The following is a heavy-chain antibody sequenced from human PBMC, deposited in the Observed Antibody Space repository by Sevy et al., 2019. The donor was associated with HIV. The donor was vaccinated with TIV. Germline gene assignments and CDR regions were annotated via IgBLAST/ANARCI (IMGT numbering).Heavy chain of an antibody. J-gene: IGHJ4*02. CDR1: GFTFSSYA. Sequence: GGSLRLSCAASGFTFSSYAMSWVRQAPGKGLEWVSAISGSGGSTYYADSVKGRFTISRDNSKNTLYLQMNSLRAEETAVYYCAKGAYYYDSSGYRKFDYWGQGTLVTVSS. CDR3: AKGAYYYDSSGYRKFDY. D-gene: IGHD3-22*01. V-gene: IGHV3-23*01. CDR2: ISGSGGST.